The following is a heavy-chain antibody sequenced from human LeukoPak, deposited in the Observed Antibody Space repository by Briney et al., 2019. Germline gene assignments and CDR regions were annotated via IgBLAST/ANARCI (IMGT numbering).Heavy chain of an antibody. CDR3: ARMDIVVVVAAEDYYYYGMDV. V-gene: IGHV4-4*02. CDR1: GGSISSSNW. Sequence: SGTLSLTCAVSGGSISSSNWWSWVRQPPGKGLEWIGEIYHSGSTNYNPSLKSRVTISVDKSKNQFSLKLSSVTAADTAVYYCARMDIVVVVAAEDYYYYGMDVWGQGTTVTVSS. D-gene: IGHD2-15*01. J-gene: IGHJ6*02. CDR2: IYHSGST.